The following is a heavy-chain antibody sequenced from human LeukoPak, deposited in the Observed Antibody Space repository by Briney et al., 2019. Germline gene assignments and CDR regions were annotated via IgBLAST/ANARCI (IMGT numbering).Heavy chain of an antibody. D-gene: IGHD6-19*01. J-gene: IGHJ3*01. CDR2: IHYSGST. V-gene: IGHV4-59*05. CDR1: GFTFSDYY. Sequence: GSLRLSCAASGFTFSDYYMSWIRQAPGKGLEWVGGIHYSGSTYYSPSLKSRVTISLDTSKSQFSLRLNPVTAADTSVYFCVRTYRIGWSTGVFDFWGQGTMVSVSS. CDR3: VRTYRIGWSTGVFDF.